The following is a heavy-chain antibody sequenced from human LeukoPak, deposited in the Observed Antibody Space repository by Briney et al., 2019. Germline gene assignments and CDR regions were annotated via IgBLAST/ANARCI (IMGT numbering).Heavy chain of an antibody. D-gene: IGHD6-13*01. V-gene: IGHV3-11*06. J-gene: IGHJ4*02. CDR2: ITRNSDYK. Sequence: GGSLRLSCAASGFTFSDYYMSWIRQAPGKGLEWVSSITRNSDYKNYAYSVKGRVTISRDNSKNSLYLQMNSLRAEDTAVYYCAKDHVGTWSALDYWGQGTLVTVSS. CDR3: AKDHVGTWSALDY. CDR1: GFTFSDYY.